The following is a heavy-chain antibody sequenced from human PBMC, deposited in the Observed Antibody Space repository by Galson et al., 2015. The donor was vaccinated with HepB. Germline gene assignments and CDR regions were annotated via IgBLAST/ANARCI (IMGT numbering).Heavy chain of an antibody. Sequence: CAISGDSVSGNHAVWNWIRQSPSRGLEWLGRTYYRSKWIIDYATSVKSRITISPDTSRNQFSLHLSSVTPEDTAVYYCARDGGYYYGFCFDSWGQGTLVTVSS. CDR2: TYYRSKWII. CDR3: ARDGGYYYGFCFDS. CDR1: GDSVSGNHAV. J-gene: IGHJ4*02. V-gene: IGHV6-1*01. D-gene: IGHD5-18*01.